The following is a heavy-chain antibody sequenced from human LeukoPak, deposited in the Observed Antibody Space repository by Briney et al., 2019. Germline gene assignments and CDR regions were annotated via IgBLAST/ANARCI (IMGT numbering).Heavy chain of an antibody. V-gene: IGHV7-4-1*02. J-gene: IGHJ5*02. CDR2: INTNTGNP. Sequence: VASVKVSCKASGYTFTSYAMNWVRQAPGQGLEWMGWINTNTGNPTYAQGFTGRFVFSLDTSVSTAYLQISSLKAEDTAVYYCAGEVAARGLDPWGQGTLVTVSS. CDR1: GYTFTSYA. CDR3: AGEVAARGLDP. D-gene: IGHD6-6*01.